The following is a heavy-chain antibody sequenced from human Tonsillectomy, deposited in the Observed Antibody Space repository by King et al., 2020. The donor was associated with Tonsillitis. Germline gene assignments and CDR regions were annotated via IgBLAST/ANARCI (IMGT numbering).Heavy chain of an antibody. V-gene: IGHV1-2*02. J-gene: IGHJ4*02. Sequence: QLVQSGAEVKKPGASVKVSCKASGYSFRGNYIHWVRQAPGQGLEWMGWINPGSGETYFAQTFQGRVTATRDTSITTAYMEVNGLTFDDTAVYFCARIGAKWSETEHALDLWGQGTLVTVSS. D-gene: IGHD3-3*01. CDR3: ARIGAKWSETEHALDL. CDR1: GYSFRGNY. CDR2: INPGSGET.